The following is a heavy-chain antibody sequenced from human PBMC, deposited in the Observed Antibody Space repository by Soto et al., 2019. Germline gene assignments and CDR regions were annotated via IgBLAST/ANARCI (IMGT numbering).Heavy chain of an antibody. V-gene: IGHV3-30-3*01. Sequence: GGSLRLSXAASGFTFSSYAMHWVRQAPGKGLEWVAVISYDGSNKYYADSVKGRFTISRDNSKNTLYLQMNSLRAEDTAVYYCARVWFGELLGSLDAFDIWGQGTMVTVSS. J-gene: IGHJ3*02. CDR2: ISYDGSNK. CDR1: GFTFSSYA. CDR3: ARVWFGELLGSLDAFDI. D-gene: IGHD3-10*01.